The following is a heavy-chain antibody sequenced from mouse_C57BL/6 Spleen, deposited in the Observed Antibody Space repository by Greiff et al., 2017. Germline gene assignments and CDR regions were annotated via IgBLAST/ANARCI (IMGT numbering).Heavy chain of an antibody. Sequence: LQESGPELVKPGASVKISCKASGYAFSSSWMNWVKQRPGKGLEWIGRIYPGDGDTNYNGKFKGKATLTADKSSSTAYMQLSSLTSEDSAVYFCARYGGGSSYGYFDVWGTGTTVTVSS. CDR2: IYPGDGDT. CDR3: ARYGGGSSYGYFDV. CDR1: GYAFSSSW. V-gene: IGHV1-82*01. D-gene: IGHD1-1*01. J-gene: IGHJ1*03.